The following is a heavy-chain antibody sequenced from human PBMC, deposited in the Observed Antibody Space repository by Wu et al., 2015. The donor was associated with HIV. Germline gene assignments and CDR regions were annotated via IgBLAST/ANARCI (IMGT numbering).Heavy chain of an antibody. CDR1: GGTFSSYA. V-gene: IGHV1-69*13. J-gene: IGHJ4*02. CDR2: IIPIFGTA. D-gene: IGHD2-21*02. CDR3: ARQRCGGDCYVEAYYFDL. Sequence: QVQLVQSGAEVKKPGSSVKVSCKASGGTFSSYAISWVRQAPGQGLEWMGRIIPIFGTAIYAQKFQGRVTITADESTSTAYMELSSLRSEDTAVYYCARQRCGGDCYVEAYYFDLLGPGNAGHPSPQ.